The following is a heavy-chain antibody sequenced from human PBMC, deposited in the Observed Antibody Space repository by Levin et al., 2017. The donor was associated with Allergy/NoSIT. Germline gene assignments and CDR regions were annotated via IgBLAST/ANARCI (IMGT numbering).Heavy chain of an antibody. J-gene: IGHJ4*02. CDR1: GGSINNYY. D-gene: IGHD4-17*01. CDR3: ARRNSGDYDHYFNY. V-gene: IGHV4-59*01. Sequence: PSETLSLTCTVSGGSINNYYWSWIRQPPGKGLEWIGYISYSGNTNYNPSFKSRVTMSVDTSKNHFSLQLTSVTAADTAVYYCARRNSGDYDHYFNYWGQGALVTVSS. CDR2: ISYSGNT.